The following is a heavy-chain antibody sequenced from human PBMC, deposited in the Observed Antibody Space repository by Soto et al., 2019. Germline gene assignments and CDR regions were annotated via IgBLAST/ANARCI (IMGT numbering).Heavy chain of an antibody. J-gene: IGHJ4*02. CDR1: GFTFSSYP. CDR2: IRGSGGST. CDR3: AKDYYYDSSGYCSDY. Sequence: GGSLRLSCAASGFTFSSYPMTWVRQAPGKGMEWVSAIRGSGGSTYYSDSVKGRFTISRDNSKNTLYLQMNSLRAEDTAVYYCAKDYYYDSSGYCSDYWGQGTLVTVSS. V-gene: IGHV3-23*01. D-gene: IGHD3-22*01.